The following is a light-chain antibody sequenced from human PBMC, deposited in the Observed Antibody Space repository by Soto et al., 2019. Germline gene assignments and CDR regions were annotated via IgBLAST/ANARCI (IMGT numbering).Light chain of an antibody. Sequence: DIQMTQSPSSLSASVGDRVTVTCQASQDIRNYLNWYQQKPGKAPKLLIFDASNLGTGVPSRFFGSGSGTHFTFTIGSLQPEDIATYYCQHYDNFPISFGQGTRLEI. CDR2: DAS. V-gene: IGKV1-33*01. CDR1: QDIRNY. CDR3: QHYDNFPIS. J-gene: IGKJ5*01.